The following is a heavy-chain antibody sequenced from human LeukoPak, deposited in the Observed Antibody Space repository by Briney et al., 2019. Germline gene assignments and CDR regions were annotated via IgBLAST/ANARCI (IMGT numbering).Heavy chain of an antibody. Sequence: ASVKVSCKASGYTFTSYDINWVRQATGQGREGMGWMNPTSGNTGYAQKFQGRVTITSNTALSTAYMELMTVRSEATDVYECPRSPYGSGGSWGQGTLVTVSS. CDR1: GYTFTSYD. CDR3: PRSPYGSGGS. CDR2: MNPTSGNT. D-gene: IGHD3-10*01. V-gene: IGHV1-8*03. J-gene: IGHJ5*02.